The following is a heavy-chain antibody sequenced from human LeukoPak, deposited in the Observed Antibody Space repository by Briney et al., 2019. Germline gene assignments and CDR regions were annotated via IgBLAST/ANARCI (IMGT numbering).Heavy chain of an antibody. D-gene: IGHD6-25*01. CDR3: VRQADGGSYYDY. Sequence: GESLKISCKASAYRFNTYWIGYMRRTPEKRLDWIGIVYPANSDTRYSPSFRGQVTISADMSITTAYLQWGSLKASDTAIYYCVRQADGGSYYDYWGQGTLVTVSS. V-gene: IGHV5-51*01. CDR2: VYPANSDT. J-gene: IGHJ4*02. CDR1: AYRFNTYW.